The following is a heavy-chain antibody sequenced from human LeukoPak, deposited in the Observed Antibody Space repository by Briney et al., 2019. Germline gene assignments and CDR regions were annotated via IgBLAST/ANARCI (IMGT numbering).Heavy chain of an antibody. CDR1: GGSISSSSYY. CDR2: IYYSGST. J-gene: IGHJ4*02. V-gene: IGHV4-39*07. CDR3: ARVDIVATIPDY. Sequence: SETLSLTCTVSGGSISSSSYYWGWIRQPPGKGLEWIGSIYYSGSTYYNPSLKSRVTISVDTSKNQFSLKLSSVTAADTAVYYCARVDIVATIPDYWGQGTLVTVSS. D-gene: IGHD5-12*01.